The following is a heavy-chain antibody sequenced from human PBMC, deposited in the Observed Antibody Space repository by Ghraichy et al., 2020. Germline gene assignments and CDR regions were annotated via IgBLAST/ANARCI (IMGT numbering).Heavy chain of an antibody. Sequence: SETLSLTCAVSGYSISSGYYWGWIRQPPGKGLEWIGSIYHSGSTYYNPSLKRRVTISVDTSKNQVSLKLNSVAAADTAVYYCARDASYYRHDCRGQGTLVTVSS. CDR2: IYHSGST. CDR3: ARDASYYRHDC. D-gene: IGHD3-10*01. CDR1: GYSISSGYY. V-gene: IGHV4-38-2*02. J-gene: IGHJ4*02.